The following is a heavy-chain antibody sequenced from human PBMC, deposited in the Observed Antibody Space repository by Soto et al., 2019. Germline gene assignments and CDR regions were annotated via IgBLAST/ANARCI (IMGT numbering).Heavy chain of an antibody. CDR1: GGSVSDNY. CDR3: ARGGCGSTSCYAVDY. V-gene: IGHV4-34*01. D-gene: IGHD2-2*01. J-gene: IGHJ4*02. Sequence: QVQLQQWGAGLLKPSETLSLTCAVYGGSVSDNYWSWIRQPPGKGLEWIGEINHSGSTNYNPSLKGRVTISVDTSKNQFSLKLSSVTAADTAVYYCARGGCGSTSCYAVDYWGQGTLVTVSP. CDR2: INHSGST.